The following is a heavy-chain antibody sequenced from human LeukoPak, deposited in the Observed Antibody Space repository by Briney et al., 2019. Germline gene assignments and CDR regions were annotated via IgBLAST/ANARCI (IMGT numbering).Heavy chain of an antibody. CDR1: GFTFSSYA. Sequence: GRSLRLSCAASGFTFSSYAMHWVRQAPGKGLEWVAVISYDGSNKYYADSVKGRFTFSRDNSKNTLYLQMNSLRAGDTAMYYCARDQTRLDHWGQGTLVTVSS. V-gene: IGHV3-30-3*01. CDR3: ARDQTRLDH. CDR2: ISYDGSNK. J-gene: IGHJ4*02.